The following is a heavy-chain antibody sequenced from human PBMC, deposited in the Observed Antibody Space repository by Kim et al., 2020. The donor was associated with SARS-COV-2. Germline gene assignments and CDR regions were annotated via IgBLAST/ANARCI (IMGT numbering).Heavy chain of an antibody. V-gene: IGHV3-15*06. CDR2: T. D-gene: IGHD5-12*01. Sequence: TNYAAPVKGRYTMSRDDSKNTVFLQMNSLLDDDTAVYYCVTGQGGYDTPDYWGQGTLLTVSS. CDR3: VTGQGGYDTPDY. J-gene: IGHJ4*02.